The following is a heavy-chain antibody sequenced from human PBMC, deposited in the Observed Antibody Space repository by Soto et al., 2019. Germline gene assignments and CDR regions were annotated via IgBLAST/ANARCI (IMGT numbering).Heavy chain of an antibody. CDR1: GYTFTGYY. J-gene: IGHJ6*02. Sequence: GASVKVSCKASGYTFTGYYMHWVRQAPGQGLEWMGWINPNSGGTNYAQKFQGWVTMTRDTSISTAYMELSRLRSDDTAVYYCATTVTTYYYYGMDVWGQGTTVTVSS. D-gene: IGHD4-4*01. CDR2: INPNSGGT. CDR3: ATTVTTYYYYGMDV. V-gene: IGHV1-2*04.